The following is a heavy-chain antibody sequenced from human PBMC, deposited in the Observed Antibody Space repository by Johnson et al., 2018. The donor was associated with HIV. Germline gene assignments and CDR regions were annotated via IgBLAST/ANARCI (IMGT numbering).Heavy chain of an antibody. CDR3: ARGSRYTHDNDDVYLLHAFDI. CDR1: GFSFSPYA. J-gene: IGHJ3*02. V-gene: IGHV3-30*04. CDR2: ISHDGSKK. D-gene: IGHD3-16*01. Sequence: QVQLVESGGGVVQPGRSLRLSCAASGFSFSPYALHWVRQTPGKGLEWVAVISHDGSKKYYADSVEGRFTISRDNFKNTLYLQMNSLRAEDTAVYYCARGSRYTHDNDDVYLLHAFDIWGQGTMVTVSS.